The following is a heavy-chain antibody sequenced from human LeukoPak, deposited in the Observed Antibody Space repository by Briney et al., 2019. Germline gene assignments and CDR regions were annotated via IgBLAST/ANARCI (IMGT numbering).Heavy chain of an antibody. V-gene: IGHV3-48*03. D-gene: IGHD4-17*01. CDR2: ISSSGSTI. Sequence: PGGSLRLSCAASGFTFSSYEMNWVRQAPGKGLEWVSYISSSGSTIYYADSVKGRFTISRDNAKNSLYLQMNSLRAEDTAVYYCAKPLHTRDYGGSYYYMDVWGKGTTVSISS. CDR1: GFTFSSYE. CDR3: AKPLHTRDYGGSYYYMDV. J-gene: IGHJ6*03.